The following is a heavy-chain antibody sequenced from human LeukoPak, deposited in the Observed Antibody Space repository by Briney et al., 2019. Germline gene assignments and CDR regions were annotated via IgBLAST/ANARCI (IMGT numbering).Heavy chain of an antibody. D-gene: IGHD2-2*01. CDR3: TVPSAYHVAY. CDR1: GFTFSDAW. J-gene: IGHJ4*02. CDR2: IRTKSDGGTT. Sequence: PGGSLRLSCAASGFTFSDAWMSWVRQLPGKGLEWVGRIRTKSDGGTTDYVESVKGRFIISRDDSEQTLYLQMSSLKTEDTAIYYCTVPSAYHVAYWGQGTLVTVSS. V-gene: IGHV3-15*01.